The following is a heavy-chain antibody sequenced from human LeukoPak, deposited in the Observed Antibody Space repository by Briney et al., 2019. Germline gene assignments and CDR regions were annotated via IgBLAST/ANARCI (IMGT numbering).Heavy chain of an antibody. J-gene: IGHJ4*02. CDR1: GFTFSNAW. CDR3: SGPHSGALDY. V-gene: IGHV3-15*01. Sequence: GGSLRLSCAASGFTFSNAWMTWVRQAPGKGLEWVGRIISKIEGGAIDYAAPVKGRLSISRDDSKNTLYLLMNSLKPEDTAVNYCSGPHSGALDYWGQGTLVTVSS. CDR2: IISKIEGGAI. D-gene: IGHD1-26*01.